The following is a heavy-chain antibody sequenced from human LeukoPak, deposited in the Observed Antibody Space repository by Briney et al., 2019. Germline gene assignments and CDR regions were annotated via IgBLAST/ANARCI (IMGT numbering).Heavy chain of an antibody. Sequence: GGSLRLSCAGSGFSFSDGWMGWVREAPGKGLEWVGRIKSKVDGGTTDYAAPVNGRFTISRDDSQNKLFLQMNSLEIGDTAVYYCAVERGGCSAVTCYAFNHWGQGTLVTVSS. CDR2: IKSKVDGGTT. J-gene: IGHJ4*02. CDR3: AVERGGCSAVTCYAFNH. CDR1: GFSFSDGW. D-gene: IGHD2-15*01. V-gene: IGHV3-15*01.